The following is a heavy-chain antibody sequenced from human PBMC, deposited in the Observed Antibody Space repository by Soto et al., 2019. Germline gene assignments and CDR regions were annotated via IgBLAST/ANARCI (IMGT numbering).Heavy chain of an antibody. CDR2: IYYSGST. CDR1: GGSISSGDYY. V-gene: IGHV4-30-4*01. Sequence: QVQLQESGPGLVKPSQTLSLTCTVSGGSISSGDYYWSWIRQPPGKGLEWIGYIYYSGSTYYNPSLKSRVTISVDTSKNQFSLKLSSVTAADTAVYYCARVYGPGYYDSSGYYSHFDYWGQGTLVTVSS. J-gene: IGHJ4*02. D-gene: IGHD3-22*01. CDR3: ARVYGPGYYDSSGYYSHFDY.